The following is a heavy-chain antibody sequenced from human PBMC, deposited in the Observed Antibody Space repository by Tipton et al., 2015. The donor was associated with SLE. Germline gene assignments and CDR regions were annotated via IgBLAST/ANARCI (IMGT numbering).Heavy chain of an antibody. Sequence: SLRLSCAASGFSFSSYAMGWVRQAPGRGLEWVSHTSGSGGSTYYAASVKGRFTISRENSENTLYLQMNSLRAEDTAVYYCAKDQGYNYGYDSWGQGTLVTVSS. CDR3: AKDQGYNYGYDS. V-gene: IGHV3-23*01. J-gene: IGHJ4*02. CDR2: TSGSGGST. D-gene: IGHD5-18*01. CDR1: GFSFSSYA.